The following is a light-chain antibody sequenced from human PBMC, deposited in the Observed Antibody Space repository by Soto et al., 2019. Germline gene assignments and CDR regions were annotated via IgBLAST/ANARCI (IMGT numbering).Light chain of an antibody. V-gene: IGLV6-57*02. CDR1: GGSLASNY. CDR2: EDN. CDR3: QSVDSSDQGF. J-gene: IGLJ2*01. Sequence: NFLLTQPHSVSGSPGKTVTISCTGSGGSLASNYVQWYQQRPGRAPTTVIYEDNDRPSGVPNRFSGSVDISSNSAFLTISGLTNEDEADYYCQSVDSSDQGFFGGGTKLTVL.